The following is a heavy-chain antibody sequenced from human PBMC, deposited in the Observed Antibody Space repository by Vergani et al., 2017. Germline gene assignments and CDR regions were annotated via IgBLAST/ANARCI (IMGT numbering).Heavy chain of an antibody. V-gene: IGHV1-2*02. J-gene: IGHJ4*02. D-gene: IGHD3-22*01. Sequence: QVLLVQSGAEVKKPGASVQVSCKASGYTFTGYYMHWVRQAPGQGLEWMGWINPKSGGTNYAQKFQGRVTMTRDTSISTAYMELSRLRSDDTAVYYCARGRRPVASSYXDSSGYYFSDYFDYWGQGTLVPVSS. CDR1: GYTFTGYY. CDR2: INPKSGGT. CDR3: ARGRRPVASSYXDSSGYYFSDYFDY.